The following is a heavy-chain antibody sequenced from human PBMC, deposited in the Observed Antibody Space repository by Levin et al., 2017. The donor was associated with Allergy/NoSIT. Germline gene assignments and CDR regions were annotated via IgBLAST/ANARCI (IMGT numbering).Heavy chain of an antibody. D-gene: IGHD5-24*01. Sequence: GGSLRLSCAASGFTFSSYSMNWVRQAPGKGLEWVSSISSSSSYIYYADSVKGRFTISRDNAKNSLYLQMNSLRAEDTAVYYCARDRGLMATIAWYFDLWGRGTLVTVSS. CDR3: ARDRGLMATIAWYFDL. V-gene: IGHV3-21*01. CDR1: GFTFSSYS. CDR2: ISSSSSYI. J-gene: IGHJ2*01.